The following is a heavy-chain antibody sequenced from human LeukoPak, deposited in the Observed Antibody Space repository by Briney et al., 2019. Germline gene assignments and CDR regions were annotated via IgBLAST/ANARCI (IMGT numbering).Heavy chain of an antibody. V-gene: IGHV4-39*02. CDR1: GGSISSSSYN. Sequence: AETLSLTCTVSGGSISSSSYNWGWIRQPPGKGLEWIGIIDNTGSTYYNPSLKSRVAISVDTSKDQLSLKLSSMTAADTAVYYCAREIKILRYFDWLLDDYWGQGTLVTVSS. CDR3: AREIKILRYFDWLLDDY. D-gene: IGHD3-9*01. J-gene: IGHJ4*02. CDR2: IDNTGST.